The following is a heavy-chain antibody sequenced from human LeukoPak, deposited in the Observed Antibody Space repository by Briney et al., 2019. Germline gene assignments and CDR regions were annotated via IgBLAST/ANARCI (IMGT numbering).Heavy chain of an antibody. CDR2: IIPIFGTA. Sequence: GSSVKVSCKASGGTFSSYAISWVRQAPGQGLEWMGGIIPIFGTANYAQKFQGRVTITADKSTSTAYMELSSLRSEVTAVYYCARRIAAAHDYWGQGTLVTVSS. J-gene: IGHJ4*02. CDR3: ARRIAAAHDY. V-gene: IGHV1-69*06. D-gene: IGHD6-13*01. CDR1: GGTFSSYA.